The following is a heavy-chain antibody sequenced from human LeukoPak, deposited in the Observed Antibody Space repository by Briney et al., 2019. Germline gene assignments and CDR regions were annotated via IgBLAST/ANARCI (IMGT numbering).Heavy chain of an antibody. CDR2: INPNSGGT. J-gene: IGHJ5*01. D-gene: IGHD4-17*01. Sequence: ASVKVSCKASGYTFTGYYMHWVRQAPGQGLEWMGWINPNSGGTNYAQKFQGRVTMTRDTSISTAYMELSRLRSDDTAVYYCANPPTVTKIRFDSWGQGTLVTVSS. V-gene: IGHV1-2*02. CDR1: GYTFTGYY. CDR3: ANPPTVTKIRFDS.